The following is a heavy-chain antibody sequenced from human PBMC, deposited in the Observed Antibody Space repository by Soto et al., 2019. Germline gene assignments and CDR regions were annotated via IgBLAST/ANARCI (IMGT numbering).Heavy chain of an antibody. J-gene: IGHJ4*02. V-gene: IGHV3-7*01. CDR1: GFTYSNYW. D-gene: IGHD6-13*01. Sequence: GGSLRLSCAASGFTYSNYWMSWVRQAPGKGLEWVASIKTDGSEKYYVDSVKGRFTVSRDSAENSLFLQMNSLRVEDTAVYYCVRVLSWDLDYWGQGTPVTVSS. CDR2: IKTDGSEK. CDR3: VRVLSWDLDY.